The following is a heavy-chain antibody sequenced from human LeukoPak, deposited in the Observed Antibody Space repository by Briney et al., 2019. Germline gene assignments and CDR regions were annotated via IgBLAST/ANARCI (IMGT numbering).Heavy chain of an antibody. CDR3: ARRSMVQHLDV. Sequence: ASVKVSCKASGYTFTIHAMNWVRQAPGQGLEYIGWIDTNTGNPTYAQDFTGRFVFSLDTSVNTAYLHISSLKTEDTAVYYCARRSMVQHLDVWGKGTTVTVSS. J-gene: IGHJ6*03. CDR2: IDTNTGNP. CDR1: GYTFTIHA. V-gene: IGHV7-4-1*02. D-gene: IGHD3-10*01.